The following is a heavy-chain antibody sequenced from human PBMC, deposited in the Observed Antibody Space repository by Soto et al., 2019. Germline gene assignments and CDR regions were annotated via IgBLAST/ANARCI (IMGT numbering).Heavy chain of an antibody. Sequence: EVRLLESGGGLAQPGGSRRLSCAASGFTFSSSAMNWVRQAPGKGLEWVSSIRVGGGDTFYADSVRGRFTVSRDISRNTLYLQMNSLRAEDTAIYYCAKCYVGTVRTSGWCNWFEPWGQGTMVTVSS. J-gene: IGHJ5*02. D-gene: IGHD6-19*01. CDR1: GFTFSSSA. CDR3: AKCYVGTVRTSGWCNWFEP. V-gene: IGHV3-23*01. CDR2: IRVGGGDT.